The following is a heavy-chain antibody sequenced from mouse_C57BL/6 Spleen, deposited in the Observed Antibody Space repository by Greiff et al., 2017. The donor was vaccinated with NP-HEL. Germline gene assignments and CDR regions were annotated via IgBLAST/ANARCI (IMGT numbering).Heavy chain of an antibody. Sequence: VQLKQSGPGLVKPSQSLSLTCSVTGYSITSGYYWNWIRQFPGNKLEWMGYISYDGSNNYNPSLNNRISITRDTSKNQFFLKLNSVTTEDTATYYCAREGTTVVAPYAMDYWGQGTSVTVSS. CDR2: ISYDGSN. CDR3: AREGTTVVAPYAMDY. CDR1: GYSITSGYY. V-gene: IGHV3-6*01. J-gene: IGHJ4*01. D-gene: IGHD1-1*01.